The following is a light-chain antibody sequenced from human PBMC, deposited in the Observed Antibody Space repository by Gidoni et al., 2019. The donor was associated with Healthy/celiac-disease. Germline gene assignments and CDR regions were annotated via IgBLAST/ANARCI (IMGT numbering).Light chain of an antibody. CDR1: SSNIGAGYD. V-gene: IGLV1-40*01. J-gene: IGLJ2*01. CDR3: QSYDSSLSGVV. Sequence: AVRTQPPAGSGAPGQRVTISCTGSSSNIGAGYDVHWYQQLPGTAPKLLIYGNSNRPSGVPDRFSGSKSGTSASLAITGLQAEDEADYYCQSYDSSLSGVVFGGGTKLTVL. CDR2: GNS.